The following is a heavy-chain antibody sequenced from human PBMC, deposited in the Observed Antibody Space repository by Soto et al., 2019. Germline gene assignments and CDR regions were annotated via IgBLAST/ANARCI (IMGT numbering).Heavy chain of an antibody. Sequence: GGSLRLSCAASGFTFSSYWMSWVRQAPGKGLEWVANIKQDGSEKYYVDSVKGRFTISRVNAKNSLYLQMNSLRAEDTAVYYCARGWGYGSGSYWNFDYWGQGTLVTVSS. D-gene: IGHD3-10*01. V-gene: IGHV3-7*01. CDR3: ARGWGYGSGSYWNFDY. CDR2: IKQDGSEK. J-gene: IGHJ4*02. CDR1: GFTFSSYW.